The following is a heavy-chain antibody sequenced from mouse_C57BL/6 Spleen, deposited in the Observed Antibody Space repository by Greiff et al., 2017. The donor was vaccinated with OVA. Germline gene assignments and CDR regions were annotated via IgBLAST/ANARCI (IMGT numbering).Heavy chain of an antibody. V-gene: IGHV1-53*01. Sequence: QVQLQQPGTELVKPGASVKLSCKASGYTFTSYWMHWVKQRPGQGLEWIGNINPSNGGTNYNEKFKSKATLTVDKSSSTASMQLRSLTSEDSAVDDGERGRANWDGRERAYWGQGTLVTVSA. CDR3: ERGRANWDGRERAY. J-gene: IGHJ3*01. CDR2: INPSNGGT. D-gene: IGHD4-1*01. CDR1: GYTFTSYW.